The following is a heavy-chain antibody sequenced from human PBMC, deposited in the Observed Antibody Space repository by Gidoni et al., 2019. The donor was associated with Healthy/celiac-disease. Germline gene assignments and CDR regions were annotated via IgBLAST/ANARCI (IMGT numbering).Heavy chain of an antibody. CDR3: ARDRARGVIFGVVITPPNWFDP. J-gene: IGHJ5*02. CDR2: IIPILGIA. V-gene: IGHV1-69*08. Sequence: QVQLVQSGAEVKKPGSSVKVSCKASGGTFRSYTISWVPQAPGQGLEWMGRIIPILGIANYAQKFQGRVTITADKSTSTAYMELSSLRSEDTAVYYCARDRARGVIFGVVITPPNWFDPWGQGTLVTVSS. CDR1: GGTFRSYT. D-gene: IGHD3-3*01.